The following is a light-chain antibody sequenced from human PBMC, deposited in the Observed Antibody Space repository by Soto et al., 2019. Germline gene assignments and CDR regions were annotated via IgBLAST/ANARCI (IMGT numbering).Light chain of an antibody. CDR3: QQYNNWPPYT. V-gene: IGKV3-15*01. Sequence: EVVMTQSPATLYVSPGERATLSCRASQSVSSQLAWYQQKPGQAPRLLIYGASTRATGIPVRFSGSGSGTEFTLTISSLQSEDFAVYYCQQYNNWPPYTFGQGTKVEIK. J-gene: IGKJ2*01. CDR2: GAS. CDR1: QSVSSQ.